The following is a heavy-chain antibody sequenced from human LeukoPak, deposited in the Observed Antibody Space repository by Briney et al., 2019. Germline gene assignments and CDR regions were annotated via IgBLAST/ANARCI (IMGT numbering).Heavy chain of an antibody. V-gene: IGHV4-59*12. CDR3: ARGKHSYGPEDY. J-gene: IGHJ4*02. CDR2: IYYSGST. D-gene: IGHD5-18*01. Sequence: QPSETLSLTCTVSGGSISSYYWSWIRQPPGKGLEWIGYIYYSGSTNYNPSLKSRVTISVDTSKNQFSLKLSSVTAADTAVYYCARGKHSYGPEDYWGQGTLVTVSS. CDR1: GGSISSYY.